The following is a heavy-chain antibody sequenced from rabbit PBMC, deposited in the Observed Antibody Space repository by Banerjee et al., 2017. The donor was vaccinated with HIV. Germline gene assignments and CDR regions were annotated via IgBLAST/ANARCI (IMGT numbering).Heavy chain of an antibody. CDR2: IYAGSSGST. Sequence: QSLEESGGDLVKPGASLTLTCTASGFDLSNYYYMCWVRQAPGKGLEWIACIYAGSSGSTYYASWAKGRFTISKTSSTTVTLRMTSLTAADTATYFCARGAGYAGYGYAPYYFNLWGPGTLVTVS. CDR1: GFDLSNYYY. D-gene: IGHD6-1*01. CDR3: ARGAGYAGYGYAPYYFNL. J-gene: IGHJ4*01. V-gene: IGHV1S40*01.